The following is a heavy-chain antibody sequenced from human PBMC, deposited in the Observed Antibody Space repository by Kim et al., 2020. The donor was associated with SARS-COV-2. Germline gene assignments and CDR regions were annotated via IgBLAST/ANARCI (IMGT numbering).Heavy chain of an antibody. J-gene: IGHJ4*02. D-gene: IGHD7-27*01. Sequence: GGSLRLSCAASGFTFSNYAMSWVRQAPGKGLEWVSSIRGGGATFYAGFVKGGFTITRDNSKSTLYQHMSSLSDEDAALYYCAKMVTEFLWGSVVDFWGQGTLVTVSS. V-gene: IGHV3-23*01. CDR2: IRGGGAT. CDR3: AKMVTEFLWGSVVDF. CDR1: GFTFSNYA.